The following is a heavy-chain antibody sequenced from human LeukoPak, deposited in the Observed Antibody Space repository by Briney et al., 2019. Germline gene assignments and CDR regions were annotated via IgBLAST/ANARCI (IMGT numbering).Heavy chain of an antibody. D-gene: IGHD6-19*01. CDR1: GFTFGKYW. Sequence: GGSLRLSCVASGFTFGKYWMSWVRQAPGKGLEWVANIKLDGSEKNYVDSVKGRFTISRDNTKNSLYLQMNSLGVEDTAVFYCARDQQWLGIFDYWGQGTLVTVSS. CDR2: IKLDGSEK. CDR3: ARDQQWLGIFDY. J-gene: IGHJ4*02. V-gene: IGHV3-7*03.